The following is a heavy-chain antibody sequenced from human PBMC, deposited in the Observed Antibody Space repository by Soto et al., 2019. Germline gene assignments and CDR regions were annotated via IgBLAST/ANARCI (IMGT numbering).Heavy chain of an antibody. V-gene: IGHV1-69*13. CDR1: GGTFSSYA. CDR2: IIPIFGTA. Sequence: ASVKVSCKASGGTFSSYAISWVRQAPGQGLEWMGGIIPIFGTANYAQKFQGRVTITADESTSTAYMELSSLRSEDTAVYYCSRGRYSSSSGWFDPWGHGTLVTVSS. J-gene: IGHJ5*02. CDR3: SRGRYSSSSGWFDP. D-gene: IGHD6-6*01.